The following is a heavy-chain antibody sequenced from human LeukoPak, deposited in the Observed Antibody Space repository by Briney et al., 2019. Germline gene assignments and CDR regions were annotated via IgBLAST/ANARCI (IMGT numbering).Heavy chain of an antibody. D-gene: IGHD3-9*01. Sequence: ASVKVSCKVSGCTLTELSMHWVRQAPGKGLEWMGGFDPEDGETIYAQKFQGRVTMTEDTSTDTAYMELSSLRSEDTAVYYCATISPRYFKTFDPWGQGTLVTVSS. V-gene: IGHV1-24*01. CDR3: ATISPRYFKTFDP. CDR2: FDPEDGET. J-gene: IGHJ5*02. CDR1: GCTLTELS.